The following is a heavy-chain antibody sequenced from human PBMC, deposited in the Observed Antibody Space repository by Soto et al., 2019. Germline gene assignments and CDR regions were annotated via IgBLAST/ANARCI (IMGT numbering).Heavy chain of an antibody. CDR3: ATGFSSSTYYIDS. CDR1: GFTFDDYV. CDR2: ISWNGNSR. J-gene: IGHJ4*02. D-gene: IGHD2-2*01. Sequence: GGSLRLSCAASGFTFDDYVMHWVRQGPGKGLVWVSVISWNGNSRDYAESVKGRFTISRDNAKNSLYLQMNSLRDEDTALYYCATGFSSSTYYIDSWGLGTLVTVSS. V-gene: IGHV3-9*01.